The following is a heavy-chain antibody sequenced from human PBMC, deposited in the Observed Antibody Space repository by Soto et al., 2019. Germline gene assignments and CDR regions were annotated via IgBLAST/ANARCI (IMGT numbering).Heavy chain of an antibody. CDR2: IRTKTHSYAT. CDR1: GFTFSDSA. D-gene: IGHD3-3*02. Sequence: EVQLVESGGCLVQPGGSLKLSCAASGFTFSDSAIHWVRQASGKGLEWVGRIRTKTHSYATTYAASVEGRFTISRDDSRNTAYLQMNSLKTEDTAVYYCSSSIFGVVVTRNYWGQGTLVTVSS. V-gene: IGHV3-73*01. J-gene: IGHJ4*02. CDR3: SSSIFGVVVTRNY.